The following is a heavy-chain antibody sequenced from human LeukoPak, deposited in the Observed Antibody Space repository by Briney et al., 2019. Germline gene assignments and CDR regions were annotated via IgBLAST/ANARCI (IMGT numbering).Heavy chain of an antibody. CDR2: IIPIFGTA. CDR3: ARSIFGVVINPPYNGFDP. V-gene: IGHV1-69*05. CDR1: GGTFSSYA. J-gene: IGHJ5*02. D-gene: IGHD3-3*01. Sequence: SVKVSCKASGGTFSSYAISWVRQAPGQGLEWMGGIIPIFGTANYAQKFQGRVTITTDESTSTAYMELSSLRSEDTAVYYCARSIFGVVINPPYNGFDPWGQGTLVTVSS.